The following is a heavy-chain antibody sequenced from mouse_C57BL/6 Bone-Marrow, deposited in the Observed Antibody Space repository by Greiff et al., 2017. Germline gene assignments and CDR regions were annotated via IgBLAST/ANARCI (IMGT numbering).Heavy chain of an antibody. J-gene: IGHJ4*01. Sequence: DVQLQESGPGLVKPSQSLSLTCTVTGYSITSGYDWHWIRHFPGNKLEWMGYISYSGSTNYNPSLKSRISITHDTSKNHFFLKLNSVTTEDTATYYCARAEGYAMDYWGQGTSVTVSS. CDR2: ISYSGST. CDR3: ARAEGYAMDY. V-gene: IGHV3-1*01. CDR1: GYSITSGYD.